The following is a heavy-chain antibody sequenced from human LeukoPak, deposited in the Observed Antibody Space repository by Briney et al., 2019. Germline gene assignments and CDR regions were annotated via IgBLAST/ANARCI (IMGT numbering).Heavy chain of an antibody. J-gene: IGHJ4*02. Sequence: SETLSLTCTVSGGSISSYYWSWIRQPPGKGLEWIGYIYYSGSTNYNPSLKSRVTISVDTSKNQFSLKVSSVTAADTAVYYCARTVDSSGYAYFDYWGQGTLVTVSS. CDR1: GGSISSYY. CDR2: IYYSGST. V-gene: IGHV4-59*01. CDR3: ARTVDSSGYAYFDY. D-gene: IGHD3-22*01.